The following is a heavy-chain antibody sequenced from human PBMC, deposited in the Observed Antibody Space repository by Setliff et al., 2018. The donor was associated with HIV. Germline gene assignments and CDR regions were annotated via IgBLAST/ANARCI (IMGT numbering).Heavy chain of an antibody. V-gene: IGHV3-74*01. CDR1: GFTFSDYW. Sequence: GESLRLSCAASGFTFSDYWMHWVRQAPGKGLVWVSRITGDGCSTRYADSVNGRFTISRDNAKNTMYLEMNSLRAEDTAVYYCARDTEMITTTDAFDIWGQGTMVTVSS. CDR3: ARDTEMITTTDAFDI. D-gene: IGHD3-22*01. CDR2: ITGDGCST. J-gene: IGHJ3*02.